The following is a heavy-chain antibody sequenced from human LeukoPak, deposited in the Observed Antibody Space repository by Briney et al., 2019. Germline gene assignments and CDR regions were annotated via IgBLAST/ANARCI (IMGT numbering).Heavy chain of an antibody. CDR2: ISSSSSTI. V-gene: IGHV3-48*01. CDR3: ARDFDY. Sequence: PGGPLRLSCAASGFTFSSYSMNWVRQAPGKGLEWVSYISSSSSTIYYADSVKGRFTISRDNAKNSLYLQMNSLRAEDTAVYYCARDFDYWGQGTLVTVSS. J-gene: IGHJ4*02. CDR1: GFTFSSYS.